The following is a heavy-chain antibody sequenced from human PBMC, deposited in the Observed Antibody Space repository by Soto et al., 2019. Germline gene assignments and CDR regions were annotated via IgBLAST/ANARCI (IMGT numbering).Heavy chain of an antibody. Sequence: ASVKVSCKASGYTFTGYYMHWGRQAPGQGLEWMGWINPNSGGTNYAQKFHGWVAMTRETSNSTAYMELSRLRSDDTAVYYCARDWGNCSSTSCYRRAYYGMDVWGQGTTVTVSS. D-gene: IGHD2-2*01. CDR2: INPNSGGT. V-gene: IGHV1-2*04. CDR1: GYTFTGYY. J-gene: IGHJ6*02. CDR3: ARDWGNCSSTSCYRRAYYGMDV.